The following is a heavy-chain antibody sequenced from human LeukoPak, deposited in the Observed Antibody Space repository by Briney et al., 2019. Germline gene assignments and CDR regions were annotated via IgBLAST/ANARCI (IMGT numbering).Heavy chain of an antibody. CDR3: ARDGRRRDYCDSGSCYWYFDL. Sequence: PGGSLRLSCAASAFSFSSYTRNWVRQAPGKGLDWVSSISSSSSYIYYADSLRGRFTISRDKRKNSLYLQMNSLRAEDTAVYYCARDGRRRDYCDSGSCYWYFDLWGRGTLVTVSS. J-gene: IGHJ2*01. CDR1: AFSFSSYT. D-gene: IGHD2-15*01. V-gene: IGHV3-21*01. CDR2: ISSSSSYI.